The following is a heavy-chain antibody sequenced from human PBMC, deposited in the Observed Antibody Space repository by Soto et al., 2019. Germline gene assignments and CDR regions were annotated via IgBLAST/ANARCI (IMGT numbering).Heavy chain of an antibody. CDR2: ISYDGRNK. CDR1: GFSFNSYG. CDR3: AKGGSSSARYFDA. V-gene: IGHV3-30*18. D-gene: IGHD6-6*01. Sequence: QVQVVESGGGVVQPGRSLRLSCAASGFSFNSYGMHWVRQAPGKGLEWVAIISYDGRNKYYADSVKGRFTISRDSPKNTLYLQMNSLRAEDTAVYYCAKGGSSSARYFDAWGQEALVTVSP. J-gene: IGHJ5*02.